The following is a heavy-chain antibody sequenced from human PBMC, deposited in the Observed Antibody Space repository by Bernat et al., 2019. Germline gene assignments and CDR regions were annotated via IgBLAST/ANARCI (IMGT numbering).Heavy chain of an antibody. D-gene: IGHD1-7*01. Sequence: QLQLQESGPGLVKPSETLSLTCTVSGGSISSSSYYWGWIRQPPGKGLEWIGSIYYSGSTYYNPSLKSRVTISGGWSKNQFCLRLSCVTAADTAVYYCARRSDGWRNYWFDPWGQGTLVTVSS. CDR3: ARRSDGWRNYWFDP. J-gene: IGHJ5*02. CDR1: GGSISSSSYY. CDR2: IYYSGST. V-gene: IGHV4-39*01.